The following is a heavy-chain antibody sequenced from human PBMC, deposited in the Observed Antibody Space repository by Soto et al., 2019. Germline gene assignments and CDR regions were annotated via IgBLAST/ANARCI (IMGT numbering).Heavy chain of an antibody. CDR1: GYTFTSYG. D-gene: IGHD3-3*01. CDR3: ARDRRETNSWDFWSGYSYNPHYYGMDV. V-gene: IGHV1-18*01. J-gene: IGHJ6*02. CDR2: ISAYNGNT. Sequence: ASVKVSCKDSGYTFTSYGISWVRQAPGQGLEWMGWISAYNGNTNYAQKLQGRVTMTTDTSTSTAYMELRSLRSDDTAVYYCARDRRETNSWDFWSGYSYNPHYYGMDVWGQGTTVTVSS.